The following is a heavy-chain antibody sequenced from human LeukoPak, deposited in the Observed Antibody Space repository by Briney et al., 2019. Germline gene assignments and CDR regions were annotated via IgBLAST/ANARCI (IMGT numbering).Heavy chain of an antibody. V-gene: IGHV4-30-4*01. CDR2: IYYSGST. Sequence: SETLSLTCTVSGGSISSGDYYWSWIRQPPGKGLEWIVYIYYSGSTYYNPSLKSRVTISVDTSKNQFSLKMSSVTAADTAVYYCARALGNDILTLDYWGQGTLVTVSS. J-gene: IGHJ4*02. D-gene: IGHD3-9*01. CDR1: GGSISSGDYY. CDR3: ARALGNDILTLDY.